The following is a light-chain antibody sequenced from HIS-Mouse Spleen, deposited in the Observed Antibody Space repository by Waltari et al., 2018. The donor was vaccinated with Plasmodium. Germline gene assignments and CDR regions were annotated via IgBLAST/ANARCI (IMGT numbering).Light chain of an antibody. J-gene: IGLJ2*01. CDR3: CSYAGSSTVV. Sequence: QSALTQPASVSGSPGQSITIPCTRASIDVGSYNLVSWYQQHPGKAPKLMIYEGSKRPSGVSNRFSGSKSGNTASLTISGLQAEDEADYYCCSYAGSSTVVFGGGTKLTVL. CDR2: EGS. V-gene: IGLV2-23*01. CDR1: SIDVGSYNL.